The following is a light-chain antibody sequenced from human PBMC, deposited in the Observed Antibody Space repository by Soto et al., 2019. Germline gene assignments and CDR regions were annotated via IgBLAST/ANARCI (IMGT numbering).Light chain of an antibody. CDR2: GAS. J-gene: IGKJ3*01. CDR1: QSVSSSY. CDR3: QKYGSSHGFT. V-gene: IGKV3-20*01. Sequence: EIVLTQSPGTLSLSPGERATLSCRASQSVSSSYLAWYQQKPGQAPRLLIYGASSRATGIPERFSGSGSGSDFTVTISGLEPEDCAVYYCQKYGSSHGFTFGPGTKVDIK.